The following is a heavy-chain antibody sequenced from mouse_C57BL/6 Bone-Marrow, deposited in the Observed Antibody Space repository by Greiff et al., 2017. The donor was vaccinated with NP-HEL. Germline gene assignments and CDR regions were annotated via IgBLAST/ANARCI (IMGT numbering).Heavy chain of an antibody. V-gene: IGHV1-26*01. D-gene: IGHD2-5*01. J-gene: IGHJ4*01. Sequence: EVQLQQSGPELVKPGASVKISCKASGYTFTDYYMNWVKQSHGKSLEWIGDINPNNGGTSYNQKFKGKATLTVDKSSSTAYMELLSLTSEDSAVYYCARRSPLYSNYDYAMDYWGQGTSVTVSS. CDR3: ARRSPLYSNYDYAMDY. CDR1: GYTFTDYY. CDR2: INPNNGGT.